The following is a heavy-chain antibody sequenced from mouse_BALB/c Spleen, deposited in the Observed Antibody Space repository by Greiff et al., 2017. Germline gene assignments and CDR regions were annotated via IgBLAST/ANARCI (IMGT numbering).Heavy chain of an antibody. D-gene: IGHD2-1*01. J-gene: IGHJ1*01. Sequence: EVQGVESGGGLVQPGGSLRLSCATSGFTFTDYYMSWVRQPPGKALEWLGFIRNKANGYTTEYSASVKGRFTISRDNSQSILYLQMNTLRAEDSATYYCARDKGGGNYPYLYFDVWGAGTTVTVSS. CDR3: ARDKGGGNYPYLYFDV. CDR1: GFTFTDYY. V-gene: IGHV7-3*02. CDR2: IRNKANGYTT.